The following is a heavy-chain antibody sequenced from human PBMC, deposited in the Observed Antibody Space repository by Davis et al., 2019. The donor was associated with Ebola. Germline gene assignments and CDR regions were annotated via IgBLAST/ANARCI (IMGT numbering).Heavy chain of an antibody. V-gene: IGHV3-11*04. CDR2: ISGSGTTI. CDR3: ARGHRTLASHSLDY. CDR1: GFTFSAYF. Sequence: PGGSLRLSCAASGFTFSAYFMSWIRQAPGKGLEWVSYISGSGTTIYYADSVKGRFTISRDNAKNSLYLQMNSLRAEDTAIYYCARGHRTLASHSLDYWGQGTLVTVSS. J-gene: IGHJ4*02. D-gene: IGHD1-1*01.